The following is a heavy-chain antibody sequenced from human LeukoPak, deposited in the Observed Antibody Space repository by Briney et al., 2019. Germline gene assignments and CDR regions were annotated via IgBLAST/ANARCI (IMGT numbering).Heavy chain of an antibody. V-gene: IGHV1-69*13. Sequence: SVKVSCKASGGTFSSYAISWVRQAPGQGVEWMGGIIPIFGTANYAQKFQGRVTITADESTSTAYMELSSLRSEDTAVYYCARVTYCSSTSCPRGGWFDPWGQGTLVTVSS. J-gene: IGHJ5*02. D-gene: IGHD2-2*01. CDR3: ARVTYCSSTSCPRGGWFDP. CDR2: IIPIFGTA. CDR1: GGTFSSYA.